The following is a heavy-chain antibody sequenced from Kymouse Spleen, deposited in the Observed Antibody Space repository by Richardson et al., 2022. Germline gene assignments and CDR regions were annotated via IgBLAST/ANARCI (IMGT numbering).Heavy chain of an antibody. CDR3: ARGTMVRGVIFPYYYGMDV. Sequence: QVQLVESGGGVVQPGRSLRLSCAASGFTFSSYGMHWVRQAPGKGLEWVAVIWYDGSNKYYADSVKGRFTISRDNSKNTLYLQMNSLRAEDTAVYYCARGTMVRGVIFPYYYGMDVWGQGTTVTVSS. CDR2: IWYDGSNK. J-gene: IGHJ6*02. V-gene: IGHV3-33*01. CDR1: GFTFSSYG. D-gene: IGHD3-10*01.